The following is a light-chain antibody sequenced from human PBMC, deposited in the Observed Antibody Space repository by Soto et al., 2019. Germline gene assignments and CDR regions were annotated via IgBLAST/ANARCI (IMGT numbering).Light chain of an antibody. J-gene: IGKJ1*01. Sequence: EIVMTQSPATLSVSPGERATISCRASQSVSSNLAWYQQKPGQAPRLLIYGASTRATGIPARFSGSGSGTEFTLTIRSLKSEDFAVNYCQKYNNWPPWTFGQGTKVEIK. CDR2: GAS. V-gene: IGKV3D-15*01. CDR1: QSVSSN. CDR3: QKYNNWPPWT.